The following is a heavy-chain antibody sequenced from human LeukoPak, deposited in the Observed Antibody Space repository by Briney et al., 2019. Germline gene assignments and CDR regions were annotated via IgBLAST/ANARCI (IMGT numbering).Heavy chain of an antibody. CDR2: IYYSGST. Sequence: SETLSLTCTVSGGSISSYYWSWIRQPPGKGLEWIGYIYYSGSTNYNPSLKSRVIISVDTSKNQFSLKLSSVTAADTAVYYCARLEWLLSPGWFDPWGQGTLVTVSS. D-gene: IGHD3-3*01. J-gene: IGHJ5*02. V-gene: IGHV4-59*01. CDR1: GGSISSYY. CDR3: ARLEWLLSPGWFDP.